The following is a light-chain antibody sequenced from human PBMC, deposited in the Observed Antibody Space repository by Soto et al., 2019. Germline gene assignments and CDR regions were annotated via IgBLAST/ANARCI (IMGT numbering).Light chain of an antibody. J-gene: IGKJ1*01. Sequence: DIQMTQSPSTLSASVGDRVTITCRATQSISASLAWYQQKPGEAPTLLIYDASSLESGVPSRFSGGGSETEFTLTISSLQPDDVATYYCKHYDEYPWTFGKGTKVEIK. CDR3: KHYDEYPWT. CDR2: DAS. CDR1: QSISAS. V-gene: IGKV1-5*01.